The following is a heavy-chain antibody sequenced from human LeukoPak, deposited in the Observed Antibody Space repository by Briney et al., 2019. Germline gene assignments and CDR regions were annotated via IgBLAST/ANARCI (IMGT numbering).Heavy chain of an antibody. Sequence: PGRSLSLSCAASGFTLSDYAVHWVRQAPGKGLEWVAMIWYDGSNIYYADSVKGRFTISRDNAKNSLYLQMNSLRAEDTAVYYCAKYLGATSEHYWGQGTLVTVSS. CDR3: AKYLGATSEHY. J-gene: IGHJ4*02. V-gene: IGHV3-33*03. CDR2: IWYDGSNI. D-gene: IGHD1-26*01. CDR1: GFTLSDYA.